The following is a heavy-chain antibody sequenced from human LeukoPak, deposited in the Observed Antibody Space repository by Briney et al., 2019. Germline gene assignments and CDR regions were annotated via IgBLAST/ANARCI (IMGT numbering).Heavy chain of an antibody. CDR1: GFTFSSYG. D-gene: IGHD5-18*01. CDR3: AKVAGYSYGSNWYFDL. J-gene: IGHJ2*01. CDR2: ISYDGSNK. V-gene: IGHV3-30*18. Sequence: GRSLRLSCAVSGFTFSSYGMHWVRQAPGKGLEWVAVISYDGSNKYYADSVKGRFTTSRDNSKNTLYLQMNSLRAEDTAVYYCAKVAGYSYGSNWYFDLWGRGTLVTVSS.